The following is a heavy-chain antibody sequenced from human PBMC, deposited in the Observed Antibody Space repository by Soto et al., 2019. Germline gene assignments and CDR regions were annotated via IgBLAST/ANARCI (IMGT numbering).Heavy chain of an antibody. CDR1: GYTFTSYY. CDR2: INPSGGST. D-gene: IGHD5-12*01. V-gene: IGHV1-46*01. J-gene: IGHJ6*02. Sequence: ASVKVSCKASGYTFTSYYMHWVRQAPGQGLEWMGIINPSGGSTSYAQKFQGRVTMTRDTSTSTVYMELSSLRSEDTAVYYCATYSGYDHQDNYYYYCMDVWGQGTTVTVSS. CDR3: ATYSGYDHQDNYYYYCMDV.